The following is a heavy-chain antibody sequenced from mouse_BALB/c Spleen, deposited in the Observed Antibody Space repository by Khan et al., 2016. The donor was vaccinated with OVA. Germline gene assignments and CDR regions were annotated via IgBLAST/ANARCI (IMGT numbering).Heavy chain of an antibody. J-gene: IGHJ3*01. V-gene: IGHV1S56*01. D-gene: IGHD2-1*01. Sequence: QVQLQQSGPELVKPGASVRISCKASGYTFTSYYINWVKQRPGQGLEWIGWIYPGNVNTKYNEPFKGKATLTADKSSSTAYMHLSSLTSEDSSVYFCGRGAFDGNYRAWITYWGQGTLVTVSA. CDR2: IYPGNVNT. CDR1: GYTFTSYY. CDR3: GRGAFDGNYRAWITY.